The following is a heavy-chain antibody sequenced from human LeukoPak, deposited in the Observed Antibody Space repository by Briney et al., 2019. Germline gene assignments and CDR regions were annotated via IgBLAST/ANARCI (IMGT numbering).Heavy chain of an antibody. D-gene: IGHD6-6*01. J-gene: IGHJ5*02. CDR2: IYSSGTT. CDR1: GGSISNYY. V-gene: IGHV4-4*09. CDR3: TRFASSSSRWFDP. Sequence: SETLSLTCTVSGGSISNYYWSWIRQPPGKGLEWIGYIYSSGTTNHNPSLKSRVTISIDTSKNQFSVKLTSVTASDTAVYYCTRFASSSSRWFDPWGQGTLVTVSS.